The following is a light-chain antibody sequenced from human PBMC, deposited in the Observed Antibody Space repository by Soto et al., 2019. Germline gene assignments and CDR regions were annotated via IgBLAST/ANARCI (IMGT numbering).Light chain of an antibody. J-gene: IGKJ3*01. V-gene: IGKV1-27*01. CDR2: AAS. Sequence: DIQMTQSPSSLSASVGDRVTITCRASQGIRNNLAWYQQKPGKVPKLLIYAASTLQSGVPSRFSGSGSGTDFTLTISSLQPEDVATYYCQKYNSVTFTFGPGTKVDLK. CDR1: QGIRNN. CDR3: QKYNSVTFT.